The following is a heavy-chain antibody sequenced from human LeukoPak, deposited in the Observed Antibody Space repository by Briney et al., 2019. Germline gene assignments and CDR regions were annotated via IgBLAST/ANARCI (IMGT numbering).Heavy chain of an antibody. V-gene: IGHV3-9*01. CDR1: GFPFDDYA. Sequence: SLRLSCAASGFPFDDYAMHWVRQAPGKGLEWVSGISWNSGSIAYADSVKGRVTISRDNAKNSLYLQMDSLRAEDTALYYCVRDINYGSGSYSYLDFWGQGTLVAVSS. J-gene: IGHJ4*02. CDR2: ISWNSGSI. CDR3: VRDINYGSGSYSYLDF. D-gene: IGHD3-10*01.